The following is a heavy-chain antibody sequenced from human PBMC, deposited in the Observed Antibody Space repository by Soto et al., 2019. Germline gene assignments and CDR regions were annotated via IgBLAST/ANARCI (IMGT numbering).Heavy chain of an antibody. Sequence: GGSLRLSCAASGFTFRSFAMNWVRQAPGKGLEWVSTISSNSAYIYYTDALRGRFTISRDNAKNSLHLQMNSLRAEDTAVYYCTRDASRDSSARGWFDPWGPGTLVTVSS. D-gene: IGHD6-13*01. CDR1: GFTFRSFA. J-gene: IGHJ5*02. CDR3: TRDASRDSSARGWFDP. V-gene: IGHV3-21*01. CDR2: ISSNSAYI.